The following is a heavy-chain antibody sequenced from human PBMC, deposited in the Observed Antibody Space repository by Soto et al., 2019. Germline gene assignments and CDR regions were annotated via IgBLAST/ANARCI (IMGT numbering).Heavy chain of an antibody. CDR1: GVSVTNGDYY. CDR3: ARQRRGGYWFDS. J-gene: IGHJ5*01. V-gene: IGHV4-30-4*01. Sequence: SETLSLTCTVSGVSVTNGDYYWSWMRQSPGKGLEWIGNIYYSETTRYNPSLNSRLSISIDTSRNQFSLQLTSVTAADTAIYYCARQRRGGYWFDSSGPGTLVTVSS. CDR2: IYYSETT.